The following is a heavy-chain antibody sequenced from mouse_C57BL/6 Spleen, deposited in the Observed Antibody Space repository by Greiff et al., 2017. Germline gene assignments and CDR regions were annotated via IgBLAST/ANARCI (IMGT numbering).Heavy chain of an antibody. CDR1: GFTFSDYG. Sequence: EVQLVESGGGLVKPGGSLKLSCAASGFTFSDYGMHWVRQAPEKGLEWVAYISSGSSTNYYADTVKGRITISRDKDKNTLFLHMTSLRSEDTAMYYCARASREGGYDLDCWGQGITLT. J-gene: IGHJ2*01. CDR2: ISSGSSTN. V-gene: IGHV5-17*01. CDR3: ARASREGGYDLDC. D-gene: IGHD6-1*01.